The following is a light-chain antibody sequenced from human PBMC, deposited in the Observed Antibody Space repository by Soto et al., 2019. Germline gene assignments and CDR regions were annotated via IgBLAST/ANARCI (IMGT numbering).Light chain of an antibody. Sequence: IQMTQSPSSLSESAGDRVTITRRASQGISTYLNWYQQKPGKAPKLLIYAASSLQSGVPSRFSGSGSETDFTLTISSLQPEDFATYSCQQSYSTTWTFGQGTKVDIK. CDR3: QQSYSTTWT. CDR2: AAS. V-gene: IGKV1-39*01. J-gene: IGKJ1*01. CDR1: QGISTY.